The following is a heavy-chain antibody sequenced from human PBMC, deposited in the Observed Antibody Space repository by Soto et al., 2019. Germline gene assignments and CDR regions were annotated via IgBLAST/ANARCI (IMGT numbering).Heavy chain of an antibody. D-gene: IGHD4-17*01. Sequence: EVQLVESGGGLVQPGRSLRLSCAASGFTFDDYAMHWVRQAPGKGLEWVSGISWNSGSIGYADSVKGRFTISRDNAKNSLYLQMNSLRAEDTALYYCAKDTRTTVTTYSAFDIWGQGTMVTVSS. CDR1: GFTFDDYA. J-gene: IGHJ3*02. V-gene: IGHV3-9*01. CDR2: ISWNSGSI. CDR3: AKDTRTTVTTYSAFDI.